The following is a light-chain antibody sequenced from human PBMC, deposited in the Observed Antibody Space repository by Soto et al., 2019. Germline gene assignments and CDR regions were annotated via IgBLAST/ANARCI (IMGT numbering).Light chain of an antibody. CDR1: QSVNNY. Sequence: EIVLTQSPATLSLSPGERATLSCRASQSVNNYLAWYQQKPGQAPRLLIYDTSDRASGIPARFSGSGSGTDFILTISSLEPEDFAVFYCQQRSVWPWTFGQGTKVEIK. CDR3: QQRSVWPWT. J-gene: IGKJ1*01. CDR2: DTS. V-gene: IGKV3-11*01.